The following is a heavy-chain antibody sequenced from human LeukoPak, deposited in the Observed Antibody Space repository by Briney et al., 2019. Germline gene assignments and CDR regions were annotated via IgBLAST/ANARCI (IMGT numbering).Heavy chain of an antibody. V-gene: IGHV3-21*01. CDR3: ARSAIPKTITARRLGFYYMDV. Sequence: GGSLRLSCAASGFTFSSYSMNWVRQAPGKGLEWVSSISSSSSYVYYADSVKGRFTISRDNAENSLYLQMNSLRAEDTAVYYCARSAIPKTITARRLGFYYMDVWGKGTTVTVSS. J-gene: IGHJ6*03. D-gene: IGHD6-6*01. CDR1: GFTFSSYS. CDR2: ISSSSSYV.